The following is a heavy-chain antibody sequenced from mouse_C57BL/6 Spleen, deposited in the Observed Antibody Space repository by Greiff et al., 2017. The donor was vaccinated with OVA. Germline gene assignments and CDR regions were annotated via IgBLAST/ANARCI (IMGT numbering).Heavy chain of an antibody. CDR1: GYTFTSYW. J-gene: IGHJ3*01. CDR2: IHPNSGST. CDR3: ARSDGYYAEFAY. Sequence: VQLQQSGAELVKPGASVKLSCKASGYTFTSYWMHWVKQRPGQGLEWIGMIHPNSGSTNYNEKFKSKATLTVDKSSSTAYMQLSSLTSEDSAVYYCARSDGYYAEFAYWGQVTLVTVSA. V-gene: IGHV1-64*01. D-gene: IGHD2-3*01.